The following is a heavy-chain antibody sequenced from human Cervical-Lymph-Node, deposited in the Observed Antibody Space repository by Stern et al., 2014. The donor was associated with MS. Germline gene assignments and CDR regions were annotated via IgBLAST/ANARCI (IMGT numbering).Heavy chain of an antibody. Sequence: VQLVESGGGVVQPGGSLRLSCVVSGITLSNNGMHWVRQAPGKGLEWEVVIWYDGNTKKDADSVNGRFTISRDTSRNTLYLQMNSLRVDDTAVYYCARDRRDGDYAYIDYWGQGTLVTVSS. D-gene: IGHD4-17*01. V-gene: IGHV3-33*01. CDR3: ARDRRDGDYAYIDY. J-gene: IGHJ4*02. CDR1: GITLSNNG. CDR2: IWYDGNTK.